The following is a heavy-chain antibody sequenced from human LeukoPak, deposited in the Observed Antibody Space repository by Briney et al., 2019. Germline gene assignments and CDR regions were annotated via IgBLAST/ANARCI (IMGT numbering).Heavy chain of an antibody. CDR1: GGTFSSYA. Sequence: SVKVSCKASGGTFSSYAISWVRQAPGQGLEWMGGIIPIFGTANYAQKLQGRVTMTTDTSTSTAYMELRSLRSDDTAVYYCARIPYSSGWYYYYYGMDVWGQGTTVTVSS. CDR2: IIPIFGTA. V-gene: IGHV1-69*05. CDR3: ARIPYSSGWYYYYYGMDV. J-gene: IGHJ6*02. D-gene: IGHD6-19*01.